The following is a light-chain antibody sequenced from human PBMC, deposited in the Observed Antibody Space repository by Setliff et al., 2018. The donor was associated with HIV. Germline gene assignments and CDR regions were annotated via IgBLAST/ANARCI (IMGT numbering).Light chain of an antibody. Sequence: AIQLTQSPSSLSASVGDRVTITCRASQDISSALAWYQQKPGKAPKLLIYDASSLESGVPSRFSGSGSGTDFTLTISSLQPEDFATYFCQQFINFPMITFGQGTRLEIK. CDR3: QQFINFPMIT. CDR2: DAS. J-gene: IGKJ5*01. V-gene: IGKV1D-13*01. CDR1: QDISSA.